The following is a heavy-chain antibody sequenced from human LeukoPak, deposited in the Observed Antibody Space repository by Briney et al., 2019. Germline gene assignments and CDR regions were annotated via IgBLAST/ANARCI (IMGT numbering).Heavy chain of an antibody. CDR3: ARSRGNSGSYPLDY. CDR1: AFTFSSYS. Sequence: PGRSLRLSWAASAFTFSSYSMNWVSQAPGKGLEWVSYISSSSSTIYYAESVKGRFTISRDNAKNSLYLQMNSLRVEDTAVYYCARSRGNSGSYPLDYWGQGTLVTVSS. CDR2: ISSSSSTI. V-gene: IGHV3-48*01. J-gene: IGHJ4*02. D-gene: IGHD1-26*01.